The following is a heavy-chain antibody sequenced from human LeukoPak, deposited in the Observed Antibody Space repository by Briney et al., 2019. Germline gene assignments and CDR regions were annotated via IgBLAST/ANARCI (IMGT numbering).Heavy chain of an antibody. Sequence: GGSLRLSCAASGFTFSSYSMNWVRQAPGKELEWVSSISSSSSYIYYADSVKGRFTISRDNAKNSLYLQMNSLRAEDTAVYYCARDDGSGIDYWGQGTLVTVSS. CDR3: ARDDGSGIDY. CDR2: ISSSSSYI. J-gene: IGHJ4*02. CDR1: GFTFSSYS. V-gene: IGHV3-21*01. D-gene: IGHD3-10*01.